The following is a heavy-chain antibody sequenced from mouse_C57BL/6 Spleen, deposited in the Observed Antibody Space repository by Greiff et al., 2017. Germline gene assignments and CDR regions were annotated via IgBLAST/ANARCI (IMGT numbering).Heavy chain of an antibody. CDR2: IDPSDSYT. Sequence: VQLQQSGAELVMPGASVKLSCKASGYTFTSYWMHWVKQRPGQGLEWIGEIDPSDSYTNYNQKFKGKSTLTVDKSSSTAYMQLSSLTSEDSAVYYCARRNYYGSSYEGYFDYWGQGTTLTVSS. CDR1: GYTFTSYW. CDR3: ARRNYYGSSYEGYFDY. V-gene: IGHV1-69*01. J-gene: IGHJ2*01. D-gene: IGHD1-1*01.